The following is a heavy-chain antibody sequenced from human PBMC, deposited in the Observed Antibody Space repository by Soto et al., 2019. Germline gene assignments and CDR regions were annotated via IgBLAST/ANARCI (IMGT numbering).Heavy chain of an antibody. D-gene: IGHD2-8*01. J-gene: IGHJ5*02. V-gene: IGHV3-30-3*01. CDR2: ISYDGSNK. CDR1: GFTFSIYA. Sequence: GGSLRLSCAASGFTFSIYAMHWVRQAPGKGLEWVAVISYDGSNKYYADSVKGRFTISRDNSKDTLYLQMNSLRAEDTAVYYCARGNGEDNWFDPWGQGTLVTVSS. CDR3: ARGNGEDNWFDP.